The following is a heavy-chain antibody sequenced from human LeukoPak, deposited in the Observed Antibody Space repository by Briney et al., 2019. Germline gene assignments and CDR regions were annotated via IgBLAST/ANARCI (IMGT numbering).Heavy chain of an antibody. Sequence: SVKVSCKASGYTFTSYDINWVRQAPGQGLEWMGGIIPIFGTANYARKFQGRVTITADKSTSTAYMELSSLRSEDTAVYYCARIGLGYSGYRYYYYYMDVWGKGTTVTVSS. D-gene: IGHD5-12*01. V-gene: IGHV1-69*06. CDR3: ARIGLGYSGYRYYYYYMDV. CDR1: GYTFTSYD. CDR2: IIPIFGTA. J-gene: IGHJ6*03.